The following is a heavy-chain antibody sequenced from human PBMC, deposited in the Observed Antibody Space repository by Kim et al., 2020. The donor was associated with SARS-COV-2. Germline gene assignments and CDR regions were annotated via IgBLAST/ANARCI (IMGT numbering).Heavy chain of an antibody. Sequence: DSVRGRLNITTDNSKNMMYLQMNSLRAEDAAVYYCTRDTDYSKGASFDYWGQGTLVTVSS. D-gene: IGHD4-4*01. CDR3: TRDTDYSKGASFDY. J-gene: IGHJ4*02. V-gene: IGHV3-74*01.